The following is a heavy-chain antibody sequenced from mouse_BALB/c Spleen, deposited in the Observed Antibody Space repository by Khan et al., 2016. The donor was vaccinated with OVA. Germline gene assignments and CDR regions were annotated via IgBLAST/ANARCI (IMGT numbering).Heavy chain of an antibody. CDR1: GFSLSRYN. CDR3: ARGYYRYDGYYAMDY. D-gene: IGHD2-14*01. J-gene: IGHJ4*01. Sequence: QVQLKQSGPDLVAPSQSLSITCTVSGFSLSRYNINWVRQPPGKGLEWLGMIWGGGGTDYNSTLKYRLSISKDNSKSQVFLKMNSLQTDDTAMYYCARGYYRYDGYYAMDYWGQGTSVTVSS. V-gene: IGHV2-6-4*01. CDR2: IWGGGGT.